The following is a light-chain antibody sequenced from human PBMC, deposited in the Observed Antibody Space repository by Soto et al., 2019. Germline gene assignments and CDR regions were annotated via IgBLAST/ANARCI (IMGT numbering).Light chain of an antibody. J-gene: IGLJ2*01. V-gene: IGLV1-51*01. CDR3: GTWDSSLSAVV. CDR2: DNN. CDR1: SSNIGNNY. Sequence: QSVLTQPPSVSAAPGQTVTIFCSGISSNIGNNYVSWYQHVPGTAPKLLIYDNNKRPSGIPDRFSGSKSGTSATLGITGLQTGDEADYYCGTWDSSLSAVVFGGGTKLTVL.